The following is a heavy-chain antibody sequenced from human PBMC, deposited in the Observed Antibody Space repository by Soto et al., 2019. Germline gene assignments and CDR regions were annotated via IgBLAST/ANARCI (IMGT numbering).Heavy chain of an antibody. CDR1: GYTFTSYG. J-gene: IGHJ5*02. D-gene: IGHD3-10*01. V-gene: IGHV1-18*01. CDR3: ARDLGLLWFGEFGGFDP. CDR2: ISAYNGNT. Sequence: QVQLVQSGAEVKKPGASVKVSCKASGYTFTSYGISWVRQAPGQGLEWIGWISAYNGNTNYAQKLQGRVTMTTDTSTSTAYMELRRLRSDDTAVYYCARDLGLLWFGEFGGFDPWGQGTLVTVSS.